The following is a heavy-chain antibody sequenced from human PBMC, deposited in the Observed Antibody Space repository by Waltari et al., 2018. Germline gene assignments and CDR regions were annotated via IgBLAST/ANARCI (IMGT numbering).Heavy chain of an antibody. CDR2: IHGGNGNT. CDR1: GYTFSKYP. V-gene: IGHV1-3*01. CDR3: AKTQYDFWSAYFDY. D-gene: IGHD3-3*01. Sequence: QVYLVQSGAEVKKPGASVKVSCKASGYTFSKYPLPWVRQAPGQGLEWMGWIHGGNGNTKYSKKFQDRLTISKDTSATTVYMELSSLTSEDTAVYYCAKTQYDFWSAYFDYWGQGTLVTVSS. J-gene: IGHJ4*02.